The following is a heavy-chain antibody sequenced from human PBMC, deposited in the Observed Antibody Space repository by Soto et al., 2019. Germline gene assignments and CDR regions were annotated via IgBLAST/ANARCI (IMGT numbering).Heavy chain of an antibody. CDR1: GYTFTGYY. CDR3: ARSVSLPASVDNWFDP. V-gene: IGHV1-2*04. J-gene: IGHJ5*02. Sequence: SVKVSCKASGYTFTGYYMHWVRQAPIQGLEWMGWINPNSGGTNYAQKFQGWVTMTKDTSKSQVVLTMTNMDPVDTATYYCARSVSLPASVDNWFDPWGQGTPVTVS. D-gene: IGHD2-2*01. CDR2: INPNSGGT.